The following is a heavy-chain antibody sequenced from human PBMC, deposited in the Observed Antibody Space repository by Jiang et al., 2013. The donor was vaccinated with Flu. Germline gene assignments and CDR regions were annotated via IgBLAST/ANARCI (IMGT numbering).Heavy chain of an antibody. J-gene: IGHJ4*02. CDR2: ISSSGNYI. Sequence: VQLLESGGGLVKPGGSLRLSCAASGFSFSSYNMNWVRQAPGKGLEWVSSISSSGNYIYYADSMKGRFTISRDNARNSLYLQMNSLRAEDTAVYYCARGYCRGGSCYGGDLADYWGQGTLVTVSS. V-gene: IGHV3-21*01. CDR1: GFSFSSYN. CDR3: ARGYCRGGSCYGGDLADY. D-gene: IGHD2-15*01.